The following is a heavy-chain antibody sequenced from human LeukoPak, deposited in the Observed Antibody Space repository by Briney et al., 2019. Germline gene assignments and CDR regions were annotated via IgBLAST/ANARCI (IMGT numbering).Heavy chain of an antibody. CDR2: INHSGST. J-gene: IGHJ4*02. V-gene: IGHV4-34*01. CDR1: GGSFSGYY. Sequence: SETLSLTCAVYGGSFSGYYWSWIRQPPGKGLEWIGEINHSGSTNYNPSLKSRVTISVDTSKSQFSLKLSSVTAADTAVYYCATIAAAGIRPWSKPPDYWGQGTLVTVSS. D-gene: IGHD6-13*01. CDR3: ATIAAAGIRPWSKPPDY.